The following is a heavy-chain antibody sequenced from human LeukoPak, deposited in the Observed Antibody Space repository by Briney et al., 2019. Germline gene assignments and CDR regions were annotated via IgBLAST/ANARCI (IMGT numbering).Heavy chain of an antibody. CDR2: ISGSGAST. V-gene: IGHV3-23*01. CDR3: ARDTGHRHY. Sequence: GGSLRLSCAASGFTFSSYAMNWVRQAPGRGLEWVSAISGSGASTYYADSVKGRFTISRDNSKNTLYLQMNSLRAEDTAVYYCARDTGHRHYWGQGTLVTVSS. D-gene: IGHD4-17*01. CDR1: GFTFSSYA. J-gene: IGHJ4*02.